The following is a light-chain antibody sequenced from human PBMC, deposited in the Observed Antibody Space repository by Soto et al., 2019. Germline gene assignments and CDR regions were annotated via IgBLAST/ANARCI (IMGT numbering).Light chain of an antibody. CDR1: QTINSY. CDR2: AAT. J-gene: IGKJ4*01. CDR3: QQSYSTPVT. Sequence: DIQMTQSPSSLSAFVGDRVTITCRASQTINSYLNWYQQRPGRAPKLLVYAATTLQSGVPSRFSGSGSGTAFTLTISSLQPEDFATYYCQQSYSTPVTFGGGTKV. V-gene: IGKV1-39*01.